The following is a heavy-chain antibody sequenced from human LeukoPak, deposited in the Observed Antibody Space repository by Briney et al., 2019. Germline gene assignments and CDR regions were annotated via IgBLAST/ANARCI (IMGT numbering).Heavy chain of an antibody. D-gene: IGHD5-24*01. V-gene: IGHV3-33*01. J-gene: IGHJ4*02. CDR3: ARDRKVATIHAIFDY. CDR1: GFTFSSYG. Sequence: PGGSLRLSCAASGFTFSSYGMHWVRQAPGKGLEWVAVIWYDGSNKYYADSVKGRFTISRDNSKNTLYLQMNSLRAEDTAVYYCARDRKVATIHAIFDYWGQETLVTVSS. CDR2: IWYDGSNK.